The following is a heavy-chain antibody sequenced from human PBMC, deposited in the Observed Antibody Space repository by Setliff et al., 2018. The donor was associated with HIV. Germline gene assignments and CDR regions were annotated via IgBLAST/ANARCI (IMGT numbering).Heavy chain of an antibody. J-gene: IGHJ3*02. V-gene: IGHV4-39*07. CDR2: IHYSGST. D-gene: IGHD3-16*01. Sequence: SETLSLTCTVSGGFISSSSYYWGWIRQPPGKGLEWIGSIHYSGSTYYNPSLKGRVTISVDTSKNQFSLKLSSVTAADTAVYYCARVPLGERAFDIWGQGTMVTVSS. CDR3: ARVPLGERAFDI. CDR1: GGFISSSSYY.